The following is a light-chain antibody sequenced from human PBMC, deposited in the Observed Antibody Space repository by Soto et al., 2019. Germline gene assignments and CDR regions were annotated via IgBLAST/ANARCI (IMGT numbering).Light chain of an antibody. CDR3: QQSYSTLLT. Sequence: DIPMTQSPSSLSASLGARVTITCRASQSISSYLNWYQQKPGKAPKLLIYAASSLQSGVPSRFSGSGSGTYFTLTIRRLQHEDFATYYYQQSYSTLLTFGGGTNVEIK. CDR1: QSISSY. J-gene: IGKJ4*01. V-gene: IGKV1-39*01. CDR2: AAS.